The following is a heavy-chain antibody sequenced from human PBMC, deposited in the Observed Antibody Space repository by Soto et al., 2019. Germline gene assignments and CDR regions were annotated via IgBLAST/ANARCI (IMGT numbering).Heavy chain of an antibody. CDR2: ISSSSSYI. J-gene: IGHJ5*02. V-gene: IGHV3-21*01. D-gene: IGHD6-6*01. Sequence: VGSLRLSCAASGFTFSSYSMNWVRQAPGKGLEWVSSISSSSSYIYYADSVKGRFTISRDNAKNSLYLQMNSLRAEDTAVYYCASHRSSSGFDPWGQGTLVTVSS. CDR3: ASHRSSSGFDP. CDR1: GFTFSSYS.